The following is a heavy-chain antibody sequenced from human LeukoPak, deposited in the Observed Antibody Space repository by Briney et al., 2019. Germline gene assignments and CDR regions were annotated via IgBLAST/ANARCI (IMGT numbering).Heavy chain of an antibody. CDR2: ISGSGGST. J-gene: IGHJ4*02. D-gene: IGHD6-13*01. Sequence: PGGSLRLSCAASGFTFSSYAMSWVRQAPGKGLEWVSAISGSGGSTHYAGSVKGRFTISRDNSKNTVYLQMNSLRAEDTAVYYCARAPYSSSWYFDYWGQGTLVTVSS. V-gene: IGHV3-23*01. CDR3: ARAPYSSSWYFDY. CDR1: GFTFSSYA.